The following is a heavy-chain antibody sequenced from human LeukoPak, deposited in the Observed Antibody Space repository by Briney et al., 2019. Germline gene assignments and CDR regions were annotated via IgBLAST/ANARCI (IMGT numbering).Heavy chain of an antibody. V-gene: IGHV4-30-2*01. CDR3: ARLNKSYYYGMDV. CDR2: IYHSGST. D-gene: IGHD2/OR15-2a*01. J-gene: IGHJ6*02. CDR1: GGSISSGGYS. Sequence: SQTLSLTCAVSGGSISSGGYSWSWIRQPPGKGLEWIGYIYHSGSTYYNPSLKSRVTISVDTSKNQFSLKLSSVTAADTAVYYCARLNKSYYYGMDVWGRGTTVTVSS.